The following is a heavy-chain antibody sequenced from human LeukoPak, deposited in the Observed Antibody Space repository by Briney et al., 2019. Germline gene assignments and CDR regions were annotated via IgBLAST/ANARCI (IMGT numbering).Heavy chain of an antibody. CDR1: GFTFSSYG. D-gene: IGHD3-22*01. Sequence: PGRSPRLSCAASGFTFSSYGMHWVRQAPGKGLEWVAVIWYDGSNKYYADSVKGRFTISRDNSKNTLYLRMNSLRAEDTAVYYCARVYLYYDSSGYSLDYWGQGTLVTVSS. J-gene: IGHJ4*02. CDR3: ARVYLYYDSSGYSLDY. V-gene: IGHV3-33*01. CDR2: IWYDGSNK.